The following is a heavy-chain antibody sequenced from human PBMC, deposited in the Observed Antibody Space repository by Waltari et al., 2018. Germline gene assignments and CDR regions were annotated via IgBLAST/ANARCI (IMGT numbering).Heavy chain of an antibody. Sequence: QVRLQESGPGLMEPSQTLPLTCTVSGGSISSGSYYWSWIRQPAGKGLELFARISTSGSTKYNPSLKSRVSISVDTSKNQLSLKLSSVTAADTAVYYCARLAVPAVMGAFDIWGQGTMVTVSS. D-gene: IGHD2-2*01. CDR3: ARLAVPAVMGAFDI. J-gene: IGHJ3*02. V-gene: IGHV4-61*02. CDR1: GGSISSGSYY. CDR2: ISTSGST.